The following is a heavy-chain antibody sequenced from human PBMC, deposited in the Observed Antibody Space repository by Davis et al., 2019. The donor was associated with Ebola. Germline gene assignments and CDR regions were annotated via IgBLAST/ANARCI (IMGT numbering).Heavy chain of an antibody. J-gene: IGHJ6*02. CDR2: ISSNGGST. V-gene: IGHV3-64*01. CDR3: AREMTTVTTLYYYGMDV. D-gene: IGHD4-17*01. CDR1: GFTFSSYE. Sequence: GESLKISCAASGFTFSSYEMNWVRQAPGKGLEYVSAISSNGGSTYYANSVKGRFTISRDNSKNTLYLQMGSLRAEDMAVYYCAREMTTVTTLYYYGMDVWGQGTTVTVSS.